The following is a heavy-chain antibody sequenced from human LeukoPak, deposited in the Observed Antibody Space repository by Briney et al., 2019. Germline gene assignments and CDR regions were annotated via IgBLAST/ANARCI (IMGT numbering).Heavy chain of an antibody. CDR1: GGSFSGYY. CDR2: IYYSGST. J-gene: IGHJ5*02. Sequence: EPSETLSLTCAVYGGSFSGYYWSWIRQPPGKGLEWIGYIYYSGSTNYNPSLKSRVTISVDTSKNQFSLKLSSVTAADTAVYYCARGWEGNWFDPWGQGTLVTVSS. CDR3: ARGWEGNWFDP. V-gene: IGHV4-59*01. D-gene: IGHD1-26*01.